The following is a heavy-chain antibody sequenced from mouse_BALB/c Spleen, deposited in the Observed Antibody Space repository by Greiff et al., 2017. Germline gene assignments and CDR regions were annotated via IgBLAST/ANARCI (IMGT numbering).Heavy chain of an antibody. D-gene: IGHD2-4*01. Sequence: EVQLVESGGGLVKPGGSLKLSCAASGFTFSSYAMSWVRQTPEKRLEWVASLSSGGSTYYPDSVKGRFTIYRDNARNILYLQMSRLRSEDTAMYYCARGVGDYDGFDNRGQGTTLAV. CDR1: GFTFSSYA. V-gene: IGHV5-6-5*01. CDR2: LSSGGST. J-gene: IGHJ2*01. CDR3: ARGVGDYDGFDN.